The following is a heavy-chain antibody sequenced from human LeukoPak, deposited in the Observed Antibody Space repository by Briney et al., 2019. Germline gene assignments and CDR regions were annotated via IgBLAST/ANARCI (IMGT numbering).Heavy chain of an antibody. CDR1: GGSISSSSYY. D-gene: IGHD3-9*01. J-gene: IGHJ4*02. V-gene: IGHV4-39*01. CDR3: ASFLAGYFDC. Sequence: PSETLSLTCTVSGGSISSSSYYWGWIRQPPGKGLEWIGSIYYSGSTYYNPSLKSRVTISVDTSKNQFSLKLSSVTAADTAVYYCASFLAGYFDCWGQGTLVTVSS. CDR2: IYYSGST.